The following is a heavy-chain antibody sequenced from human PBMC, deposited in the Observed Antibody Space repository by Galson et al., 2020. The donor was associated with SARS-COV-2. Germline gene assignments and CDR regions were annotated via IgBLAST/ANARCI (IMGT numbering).Heavy chain of an antibody. D-gene: IGHD4-17*01. CDR2: MNPNSGNT. CDR3: ARSYDDFATWFDP. CDR1: GYTFTNYE. V-gene: IGHV1-8*01. J-gene: IGHJ5*02. Sequence: ASVKVSCKASGYTFTNYEINWVRQAPGQGLEWVGWMNPNSGNTGYAQKFQGRVTMTRTTSISTAYMELNSLTSEDTAVYYCARSYDDFATWFDPWGQGTLVTVSS.